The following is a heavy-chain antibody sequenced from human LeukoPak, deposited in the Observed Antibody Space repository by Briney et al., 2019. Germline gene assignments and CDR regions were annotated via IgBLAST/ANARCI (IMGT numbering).Heavy chain of an antibody. Sequence: SVKVSCKASGYTFTSYGISWVRQAPGQGLEWMGGIIPIFGTANYAQKFQGRVTITADKSTSTAYMELSSLRSEDTAVYYCARVGSYYDSSGYYSYYYYYMDVWGKGTTVTVSS. V-gene: IGHV1-69*06. CDR1: GYTFTSYG. D-gene: IGHD3-22*01. CDR2: IIPIFGTA. CDR3: ARVGSYYDSSGYYSYYYYYMDV. J-gene: IGHJ6*03.